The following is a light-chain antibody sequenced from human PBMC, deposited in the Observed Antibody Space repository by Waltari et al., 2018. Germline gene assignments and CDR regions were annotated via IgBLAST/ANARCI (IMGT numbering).Light chain of an antibody. Sequence: QSALTQPASVSGSPGQSITISCTGTRSDVGSYNLVSWYQQDPGKAPKLMIYEVNKRPSGVSNRFSGSKSGNTASLTISGLQAEDEADYYCCSYAVSSTHAVFGGGTKLTVL. CDR1: RSDVGSYNL. CDR3: CSYAVSSTHAV. V-gene: IGLV2-23*02. CDR2: EVN. J-gene: IGLJ2*01.